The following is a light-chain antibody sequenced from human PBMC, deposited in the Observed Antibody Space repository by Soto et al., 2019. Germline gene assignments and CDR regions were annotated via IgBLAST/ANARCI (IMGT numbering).Light chain of an antibody. CDR3: SLYTSSSTYV. V-gene: IGLV2-18*01. Sequence: QSVLTQSPFVSGSPGQSVTISCTGTSSDVGSYNRVSWYQQPPGTAPKLMIYEVSNRPSGVPDRFSGSKSGNTASLTISGLQAEDEADYYCSLYTSSSTYVFGTGTKVTVL. J-gene: IGLJ1*01. CDR2: EVS. CDR1: SSDVGSYNR.